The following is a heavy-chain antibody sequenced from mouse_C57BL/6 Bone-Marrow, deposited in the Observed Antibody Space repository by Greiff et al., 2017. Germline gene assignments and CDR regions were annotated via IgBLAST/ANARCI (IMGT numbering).Heavy chain of an antibody. CDR2: ISNLAYSI. J-gene: IGHJ2*01. Sequence: EVQGVESGGGLVQPGGSLKLSCAASGFTFSDYGMAWVRQAPRKGPEWVAFISNLAYSIYYADTVTGRFTISRENAKNTRYLEMSSLRSEDTAMYCCAKQMDGYFYFDYWGQGTTLTVSS. CDR1: GFTFSDYG. V-gene: IGHV5-15*01. CDR3: AKQMDGYFYFDY. D-gene: IGHD2-3*01.